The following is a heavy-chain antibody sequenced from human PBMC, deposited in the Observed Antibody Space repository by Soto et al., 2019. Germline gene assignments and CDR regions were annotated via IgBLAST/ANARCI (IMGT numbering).Heavy chain of an antibody. D-gene: IGHD2-21*02. CDR1: NYSISNPHY. CDR3: ARAHTMVVAGSTFDY. J-gene: IGHJ4*01. CDR2: MYHGGNT. V-gene: IGHV4-38-2*02. Sequence: LSLTCTVSNYSISNPHYWGWIRQPPGKRPEWIASMYHGGNTFYNPSLKSRITMSMDTSKNQFSLKLRFMTAADTAVYYCARAHTMVVAGSTFDYWGHGTLVTVSS.